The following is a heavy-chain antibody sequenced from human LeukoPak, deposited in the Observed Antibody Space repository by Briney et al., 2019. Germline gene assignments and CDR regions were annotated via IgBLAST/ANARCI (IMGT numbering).Heavy chain of an antibody. CDR1: GDSISSSTYY. J-gene: IGHJ3*02. CDR3: ARAGAEALRSYDVSDI. D-gene: IGHD3-22*01. Sequence: SETLSLTCTVSGDSISSSTYYWGWIRQPPGKGLEWIGSINYSGYNYYNPSLKSRVTISMDTSKKQISLNVSSVTAADTAVYFCARAGAEALRSYDVSDIWGQGRVVTVSS. V-gene: IGHV4-39*07. CDR2: INYSGYN.